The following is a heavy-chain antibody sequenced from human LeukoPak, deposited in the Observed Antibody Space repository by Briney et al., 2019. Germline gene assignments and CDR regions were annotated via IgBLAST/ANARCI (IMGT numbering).Heavy chain of an antibody. CDR3: ARHGGYHSPIDY. CDR2: IYYTGST. V-gene: IGHV4-59*08. Sequence: PSETLSLTCTVFAGSITNYYWSWIRQPPGKGLEWIGYIYYTGSTNYNPSLKSRVSISVDTSKNQFSLKLSSVTAADTAVYYCARHGGYHSPIDYWGQGTLVTVSS. J-gene: IGHJ4*02. D-gene: IGHD3-22*01. CDR1: AGSITNYY.